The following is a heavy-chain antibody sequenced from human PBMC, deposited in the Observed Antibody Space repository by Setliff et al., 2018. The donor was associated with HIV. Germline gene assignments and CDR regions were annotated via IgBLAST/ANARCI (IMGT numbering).Heavy chain of an antibody. V-gene: IGHV5-51*01. Sequence: GESLKISCEASGYTFTNYWIGWVRQMPGKGLEWMGIIYPGDSDIIYSPSFQGQVTISADKSITTAYLQWSSLKASDTAIYYCVRRTYCSSTSCYARFDPWGQGTLVTVSS. CDR2: IYPGDSDI. CDR1: GYTFTNYW. CDR3: VRRTYCSSTSCYARFDP. J-gene: IGHJ5*02. D-gene: IGHD2-2*01.